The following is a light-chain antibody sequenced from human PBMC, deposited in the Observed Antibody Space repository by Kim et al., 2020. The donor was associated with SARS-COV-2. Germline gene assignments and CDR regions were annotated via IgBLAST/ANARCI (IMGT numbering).Light chain of an antibody. CDR2: DAS. V-gene: IGKV1-5*01. CDR1: QSISTW. CDR3: QQYKSYSMST. Sequence: AVGDRVTITCRASQSISTWLAWYQQKPGKAPNLLIHDASSLESGVPSRFSGSGSGTEFTLTISSLQPDDLATYYCQQYKSYSMSTFGQGTKVEIK. J-gene: IGKJ1*01.